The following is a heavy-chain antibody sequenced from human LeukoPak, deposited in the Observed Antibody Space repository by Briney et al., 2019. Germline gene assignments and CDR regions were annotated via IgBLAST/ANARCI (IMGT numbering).Heavy chain of an antibody. D-gene: IGHD3-22*01. J-gene: IGHJ4*02. CDR3: ATSTGGYSDLYFNY. Sequence: ASVKVSCKASVYTFTAYGISWVRQAPGQGLEWMGWISGYNGDTKYAQRFEGRVTMTTDTSTTTAFMDLRSLRSDDTAVYFCATSTGGYSDLYFNYWGQGTLVPVSS. CDR1: VYTFTAYG. V-gene: IGHV1-18*01. CDR2: ISGYNGDT.